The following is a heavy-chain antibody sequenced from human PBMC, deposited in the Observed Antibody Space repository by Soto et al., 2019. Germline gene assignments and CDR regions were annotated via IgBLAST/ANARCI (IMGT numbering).Heavy chain of an antibody. J-gene: IGHJ4*02. V-gene: IGHV4-30-4*01. CDR3: ARDLYYGVLDY. CDR1: GGSISSGDYY. Sequence: SETLSLTCTVSGGSISSGDYYWSWIRQPPGKGLEWIGYIYYSGSTYYNPSLKSRVTISVDTSKNQSSLKLSSVTAADTAVYYCARDLYYGVLDYWGQGTLVTVSS. D-gene: IGHD4-17*01. CDR2: IYYSGST.